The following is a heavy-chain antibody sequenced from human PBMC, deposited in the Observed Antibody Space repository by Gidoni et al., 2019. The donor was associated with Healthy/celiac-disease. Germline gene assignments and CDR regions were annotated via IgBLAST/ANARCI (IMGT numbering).Heavy chain of an antibody. Sequence: QVQLQESGPGLVKPSETLSLTCTVAGGSISSYYWSWIRQPPGKGLEWIGYIYYSGSTNYNPSLKSRVTISVDTSKNQFSLKLSSVTAADTAVYYCARGEDSSGWYDYWGQGTLVTVSS. CDR2: IYYSGST. CDR3: ARGEDSSGWYDY. D-gene: IGHD6-19*01. CDR1: GGSISSYY. V-gene: IGHV4-59*01. J-gene: IGHJ4*02.